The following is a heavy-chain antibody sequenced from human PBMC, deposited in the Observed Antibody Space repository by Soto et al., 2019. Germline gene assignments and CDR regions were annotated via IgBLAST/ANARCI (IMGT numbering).Heavy chain of an antibody. J-gene: IGHJ4*02. CDR1: GGSISYYY. CDR3: ARYCDGDSCFSKSLDY. Sequence: PSETLSLTCIVSGGSISYYYWSWVRQPPGKGLEWIGWIYYSGVTLYSPSFKSRISMSVDTSNNQFSLKMNSVTASDTAVYYCARYCDGDSCFSKSLDYWGRGTLVTVSS. D-gene: IGHD2-21*02. V-gene: IGHV4-59*12. CDR2: IYYSGVT.